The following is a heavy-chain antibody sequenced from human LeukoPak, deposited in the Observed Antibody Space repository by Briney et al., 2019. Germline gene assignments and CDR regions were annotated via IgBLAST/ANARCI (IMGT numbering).Heavy chain of an antibody. Sequence: GGSLRLSCAASGFTFSGSWMSWVRQAPGKGLEWVPSINQDGGEKYSLDSVKGRFTISRDNTKSSLYLQINSLRAEDTAMYYCARYRHLYYWGQGTLVTVSS. J-gene: IGHJ4*02. V-gene: IGHV3-7*01. CDR3: ARYRHLYY. D-gene: IGHD3-16*01. CDR2: INQDGGEK. CDR1: GFTFSGSW.